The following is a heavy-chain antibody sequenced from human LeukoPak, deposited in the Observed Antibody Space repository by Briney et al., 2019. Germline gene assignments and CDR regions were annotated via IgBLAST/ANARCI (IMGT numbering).Heavy chain of an antibody. CDR1: GFTFSSYA. Sequence: PGGSLRLSCAASGFTFSSYAMSWVRQAPGKGLEWVSAISGSGGSTYYADSVKGRFTISRDNSKNTLYLQMNSLRAEDTAVYYCAKAPYYYGSVSYFDYWGQGTLVTVSS. V-gene: IGHV3-23*01. CDR2: ISGSGGST. D-gene: IGHD3-10*01. J-gene: IGHJ4*02. CDR3: AKAPYYYGSVSYFDY.